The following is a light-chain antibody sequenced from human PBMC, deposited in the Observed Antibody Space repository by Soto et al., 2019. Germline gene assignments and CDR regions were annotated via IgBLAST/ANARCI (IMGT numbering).Light chain of an antibody. CDR2: DAS. CDR3: QQYNNWPQLT. V-gene: IGKV3D-15*01. CDR1: QSVSSY. Sequence: TQSPTTMSLFEGERATLSCRACQSVSSYLAWYQQKPGQAPRLLIDDASNRATGIPARFSGSGSGTEFTLTISSLQSEDFAVYYCQQYNNWPQLTFGGGTKV. J-gene: IGKJ4*01.